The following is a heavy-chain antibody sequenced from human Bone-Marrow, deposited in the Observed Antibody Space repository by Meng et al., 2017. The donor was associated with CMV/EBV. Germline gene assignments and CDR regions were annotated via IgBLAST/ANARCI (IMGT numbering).Heavy chain of an antibody. D-gene: IGHD2-2*01. CDR1: GYTFTGYY. CDR2: INPNSGGT. Sequence: GESLKISCKASGYTFTGYYMHWVRQAPGQGLEWMGWINPNSGGTNYAQKFQGRVTMTRDTSISTAYMELSRLRSDDTAVYYCAKYRDIVVVPASGGTREEYFQHWGQGTLVTVSS. CDR3: AKYRDIVVVPASGGTREEYFQH. J-gene: IGHJ1*01. V-gene: IGHV1-2*02.